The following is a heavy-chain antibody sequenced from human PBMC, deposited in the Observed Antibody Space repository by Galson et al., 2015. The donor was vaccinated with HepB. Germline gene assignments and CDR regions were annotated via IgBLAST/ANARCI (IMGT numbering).Heavy chain of an antibody. V-gene: IGHV3-11*06. CDR2: ISHSTLYT. D-gene: IGHD4-17*01. J-gene: IGHJ4*02. Sequence: SLRLSCAASGFTFSDYYMSWIRQAPGKGLEWVSYISHSTLYTDYADSVKGRITISRDNARNSLYLQLNSLRAEDTAVYYCARVADVDYGDHSHSDFWGQGTLVTVSS. CDR1: GFTFSDYY. CDR3: ARVADVDYGDHSHSDF.